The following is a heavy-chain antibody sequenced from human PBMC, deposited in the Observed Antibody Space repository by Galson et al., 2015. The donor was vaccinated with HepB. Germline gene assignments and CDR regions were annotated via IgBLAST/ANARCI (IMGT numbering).Heavy chain of an antibody. J-gene: IGHJ4*02. CDR3: ARDAFYRPGIAVGSPGY. V-gene: IGHV3-7*03. Sequence: SLRLSCAASGFTFSSYWMSWVRQAPGKGLEWVANIKQDGSEKYYVDSVKGRFTISRDNAKNSLYLQMNSLRAEDTAVYYCARDAFYRPGIAVGSPGYWGQGTLVTVSS. D-gene: IGHD6-19*01. CDR2: IKQDGSEK. CDR1: GFTFSSYW.